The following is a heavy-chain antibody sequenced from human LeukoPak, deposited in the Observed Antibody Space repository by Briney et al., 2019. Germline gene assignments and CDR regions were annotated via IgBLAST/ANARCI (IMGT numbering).Heavy chain of an antibody. D-gene: IGHD5-12*01. V-gene: IGHV3-21*01. CDR1: GFTFNSYS. J-gene: IGHJ6*02. CDR3: ARVAYYYYGMDV. CDR2: ISSGSSYI. Sequence: GGSLRLSCAASGFTFNSYSMNWVRQAPGKGLEWVSSISSGSSYIFYADSLEGRFTISRDNAKKTLYLQLNSLRADDTGVYYCARVAYYYYGMDVWGQGTTVIVSS.